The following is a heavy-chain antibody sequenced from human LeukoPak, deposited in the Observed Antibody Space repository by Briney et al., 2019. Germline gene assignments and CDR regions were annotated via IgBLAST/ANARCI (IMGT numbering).Heavy chain of an antibody. V-gene: IGHV3-9*01. J-gene: IGHJ2*01. D-gene: IGHD2-21*02. CDR3: VKSGGYATAIRYFDL. CDR2: IRWNSGDI. CDR1: GFSFGGYA. Sequence: PGGSLRLSCAASGFSFGGYALHWVRQAPGKGLEWVASIRWNSGDIVHADSVKGRFTISRDNAKNSLYLQMDSLRTEDTALYYCVKSGGYATAIRYFDLWGRGTLVTVSS.